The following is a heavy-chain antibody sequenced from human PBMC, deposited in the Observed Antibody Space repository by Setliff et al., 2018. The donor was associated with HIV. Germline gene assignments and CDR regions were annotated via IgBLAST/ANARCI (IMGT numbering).Heavy chain of an antibody. D-gene: IGHD3-9*01. CDR2: IYHSGST. V-gene: IGHV4-38-2*01. J-gene: IGHJ6*03. CDR3: ARGNYDILTGRAIYYIYHMDV. CDR1: GYSISSGYY. Sequence: SETLSLTCAVSGYSISSGYYWGWIRQPPGKGLEWIGSIYHSGSTYYNPSLKSRVTISVDTSKNQFSLKLSSVTAADTAVYYCARGNYDILTGRAIYYIYHMDVWGEGTTVTVSS.